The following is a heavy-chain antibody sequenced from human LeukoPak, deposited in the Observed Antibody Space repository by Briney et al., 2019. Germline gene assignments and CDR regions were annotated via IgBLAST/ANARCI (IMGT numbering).Heavy chain of an antibody. Sequence: SQTPSLTCTVSGGSISRGGDYWSSIRHLPEKRLEWIGDVYYSGSTYYNPSRESRITMSVDTSENQFSLKLTSVTAADTAVYYCAREKTAYYYDRSGFSEGAFDVWGQGTMVTVSS. J-gene: IGHJ3*01. CDR3: AREKTAYYYDRSGFSEGAFDV. CDR2: VYYSGST. D-gene: IGHD3-22*01. CDR1: GGSISRGGDY. V-gene: IGHV4-31*03.